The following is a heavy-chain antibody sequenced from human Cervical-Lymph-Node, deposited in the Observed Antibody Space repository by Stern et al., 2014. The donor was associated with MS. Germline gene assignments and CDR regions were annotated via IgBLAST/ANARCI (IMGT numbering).Heavy chain of an antibody. Sequence: QLVQSGAEVKKPGESLKISCKLSGYSFTIYYIAWVRQMPGKGLEWMGVIYPYDSDTTYSPSFQGQVTISADKSITTAYLQWSSLRASDIAMYYCARHVQGFDYWGQGTLVTVSS. V-gene: IGHV5-51*01. CDR3: ARHVQGFDY. J-gene: IGHJ4*02. CDR1: GYSFTIYY. CDR2: IYPYDSDT.